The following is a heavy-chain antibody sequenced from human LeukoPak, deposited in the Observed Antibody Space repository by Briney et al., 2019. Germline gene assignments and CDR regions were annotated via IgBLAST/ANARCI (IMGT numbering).Heavy chain of an antibody. J-gene: IGHJ6*03. D-gene: IGHD2-15*01. CDR1: GGSISSSSYY. Sequence: PSETLSLTCTVSGGSISSSSYYWGWIRQPPGTGLEWIGSIYYSGSTYYNPSLKSRVTISVDTSKNQFSLKLSSVTAADTAVYYCASFYCSGGSCYQYYYYYYMDVWGKGTTVTISS. V-gene: IGHV4-39*01. CDR3: ASFYCSGGSCYQYYYYYYMDV. CDR2: IYYSGST.